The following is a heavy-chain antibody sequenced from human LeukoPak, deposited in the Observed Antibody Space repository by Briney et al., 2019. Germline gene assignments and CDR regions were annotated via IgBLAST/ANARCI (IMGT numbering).Heavy chain of an antibody. CDR1: GGSISSSSYY. Sequence: KPSETLSLTCTVSGGSISSSSYYWGWIRQPPGKGLKWIGSIYYSGSTYYNPSLKSRVTISVDTSKNQFSLKLSSVTAADTAVYYCAREGEARDGFYWGQGTLVTVSS. D-gene: IGHD5-24*01. CDR2: IYYSGST. J-gene: IGHJ4*02. CDR3: AREGEARDGFY. V-gene: IGHV4-39*07.